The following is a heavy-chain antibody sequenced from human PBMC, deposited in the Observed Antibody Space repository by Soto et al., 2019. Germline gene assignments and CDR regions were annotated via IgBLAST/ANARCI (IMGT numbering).Heavy chain of an antibody. V-gene: IGHV1-2*02. D-gene: IGHD2-2*01. Sequence: SVKVTCKSSVYTFTRYYIHLVREAPGQGLEWMGWINPQTGGTSYAQKFQGRVTLSRDTSINTAYLELSRLTFDDAAVYFCARERYQVISDGMDVWGQGTTVTV. CDR1: VYTFTRYY. J-gene: IGHJ6*02. CDR2: INPQTGGT. CDR3: ARERYQVISDGMDV.